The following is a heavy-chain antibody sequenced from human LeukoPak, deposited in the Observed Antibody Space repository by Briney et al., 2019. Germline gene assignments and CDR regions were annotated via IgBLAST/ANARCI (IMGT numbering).Heavy chain of an antibody. J-gene: IGHJ6*03. D-gene: IGHD2-2*02. V-gene: IGHV1-46*01. CDR2: INPSGLWS. CDR3: ARVAAEVVGVPGAIGFGWLRRDYYYMDV. CDR1: GYTFTSYG. Sequence: ASVKVSCKASGYTFTSYGISWVRQAPGQGLEWMGVINPSGLWSSSAQKFQGRVTMTRDTSTSTDYMELRSLRSDDTATYYCARVAAEVVGVPGAIGFGWLRRDYYYMDVWGKGTTVTVSS.